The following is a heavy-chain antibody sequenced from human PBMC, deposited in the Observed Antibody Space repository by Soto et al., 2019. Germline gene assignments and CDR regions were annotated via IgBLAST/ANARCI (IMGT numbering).Heavy chain of an antibody. CDR2: ISSESVYT. Sequence: PGGSLILSCAASGFTFSDYYMNWIRQAPGKGLEWIAYISSESVYTDYADSVKGRFTISRDNAKNLLYLQMNNVRADDTAVYYCARPNNGWSLDYWGQGALVTVSS. CDR3: ARPNNGWSLDY. J-gene: IGHJ4*02. D-gene: IGHD6-19*01. V-gene: IGHV3-11*03. CDR1: GFTFSDYY.